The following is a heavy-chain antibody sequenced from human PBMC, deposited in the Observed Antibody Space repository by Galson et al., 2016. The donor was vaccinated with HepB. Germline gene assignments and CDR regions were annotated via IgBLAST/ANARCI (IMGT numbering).Heavy chain of an antibody. V-gene: IGHV3-23*01. CDR2: IPRSGDAT. J-gene: IGHJ4*02. Sequence: SLRLACAASGFSFSNSGMSWVRQAPGRGLEWVSGIPRSGDATHYADFVKGRFTISRDNSKNTLYLYMNNWTAGDTAIYYCGKHGGFDYWGQGALVTVSS. CDR3: GKHGGFDY. D-gene: IGHD3-16*01. CDR1: GFSFSNSG.